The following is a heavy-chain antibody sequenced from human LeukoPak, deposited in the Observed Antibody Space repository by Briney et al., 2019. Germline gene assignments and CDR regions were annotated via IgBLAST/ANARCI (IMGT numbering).Heavy chain of an antibody. V-gene: IGHV4-39*01. J-gene: IGHJ5*02. Sequence: SETLSLTCTVSGGSISSSGFYWGWIRQPPGKGLEWIGSIYYSGSTYYNPSLKGRVTISIDTSKNQFSLNLSSVTAADTAVYYCARHEYSGSYYGLSWFDPWGQGTLVTVSS. CDR1: GGSISSSGFY. D-gene: IGHD1-26*01. CDR3: ARHEYSGSYYGLSWFDP. CDR2: IYYSGST.